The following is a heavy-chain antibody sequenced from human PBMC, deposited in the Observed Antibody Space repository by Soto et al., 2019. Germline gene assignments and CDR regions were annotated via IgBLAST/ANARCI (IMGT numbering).Heavy chain of an antibody. CDR3: ARVIPAAEAWFDP. V-gene: IGHV1-18*01. CDR2: ISAYTDDP. D-gene: IGHD2-2*01. CDR1: GNTFTNFG. Sequence: QGQLVQSGAEVKKPGASVKVSCTASGNTFTNFGVTWVRQAPGQGLEWMGWISAYTDDPNYAQKFHGRVTMTIDTSTSTAYLDLRSLTSDDTGVYYCARVIPAAEAWFDPWGQGTLVTVSS. J-gene: IGHJ5*02.